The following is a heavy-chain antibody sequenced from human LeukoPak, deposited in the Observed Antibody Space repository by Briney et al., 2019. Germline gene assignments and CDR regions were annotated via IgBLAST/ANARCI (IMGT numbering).Heavy chain of an antibody. CDR2: ISGSGGST. D-gene: IGHD3-22*01. CDR3: AKDFYYDSSGIFDY. Sequence: SGGSLRLSCAASGFTFSSYAMSWVRQAPGKGLEWVSAISGSGGSTYYADSVKGRFTISRDNSKNTLYLQMNSLRAEDTAVYYCAKDFYYDSSGIFDYWGQGTLVTVSS. J-gene: IGHJ4*02. V-gene: IGHV3-23*01. CDR1: GFTFSSYA.